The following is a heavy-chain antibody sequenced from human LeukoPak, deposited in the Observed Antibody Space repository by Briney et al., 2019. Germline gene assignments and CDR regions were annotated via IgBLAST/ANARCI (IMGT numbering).Heavy chain of an antibody. CDR2: IIPILGIA. Sequence: ASVKVSCKASGGTFSSYTISWVRQAPGQGLEWMGRIIPILGIANYAQKFQGRVTITADKSTSTAYMELSSLRSEDTAVYYCARGINYYYDTGTGYYMDVWGKGTTVTVSS. V-gene: IGHV1-69*02. CDR3: ARGINYYYDTGTGYYMDV. J-gene: IGHJ6*03. CDR1: GGTFSSYT. D-gene: IGHD3-22*01.